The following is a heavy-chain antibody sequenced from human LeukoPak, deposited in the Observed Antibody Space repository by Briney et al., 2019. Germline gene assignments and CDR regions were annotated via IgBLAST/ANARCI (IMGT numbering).Heavy chain of an antibody. J-gene: IGHJ4*02. D-gene: IGHD3-9*01. V-gene: IGHV3-15*01. Sequence: GGSLRLSCAASAFTFRTFGLSWVRQAPGKGLEWVAVIRSKTDGGTTDYAAPVKGRFTISRDDSKNTLYLQMNSLYTEDTAVYYCTTDYDVLTGYYRLDYWGQGTLVTVSS. CDR1: AFTFRTFG. CDR2: IRSKTDGGTT. CDR3: TTDYDVLTGYYRLDY.